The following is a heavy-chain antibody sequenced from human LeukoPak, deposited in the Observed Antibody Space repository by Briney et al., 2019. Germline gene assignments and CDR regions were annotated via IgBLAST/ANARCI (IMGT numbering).Heavy chain of an antibody. D-gene: IGHD3-3*01. CDR3: AKDPNYDFWSGYLDY. CDR1: GFTFSSYA. CDR2: ISGSGDST. J-gene: IGHJ4*02. Sequence: GGSLRLSCAASGFTFSSYAMSWVRQAPGKGLEWVSAISGSGDSTYHADSVKGRFTISRDNSKNTLSLQMNSLRAEDTAIYYCAKDPNYDFWSGYLDYWGQGTLVTVSS. V-gene: IGHV3-23*01.